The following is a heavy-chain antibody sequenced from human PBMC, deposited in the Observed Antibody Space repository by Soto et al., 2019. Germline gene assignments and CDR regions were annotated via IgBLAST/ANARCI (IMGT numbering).Heavy chain of an antibody. CDR3: ARGDYDFWSGYHHYFDY. D-gene: IGHD3-3*01. V-gene: IGHV3-74*01. Sequence: PVGSLRLSCAASGFTFSSYWMHWVRQAPGKGLVWVSRINSDGSSTSYADSVKGRFTISRDNAKNTLYLQMNSLRAEDTAVYYCARGDYDFWSGYHHYFDYWGQGTLVTVSS. CDR2: INSDGSST. J-gene: IGHJ4*02. CDR1: GFTFSSYW.